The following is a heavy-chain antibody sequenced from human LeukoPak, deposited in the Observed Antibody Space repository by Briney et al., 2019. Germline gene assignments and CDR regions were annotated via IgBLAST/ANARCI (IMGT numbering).Heavy chain of an antibody. D-gene: IGHD6-19*01. V-gene: IGHV3-23*01. CDR1: GFTFSSYG. CDR2: ISDGGGST. CDR3: AKDARRTSGWYFFDY. J-gene: IGHJ4*02. Sequence: GGSLRLSCAASGFTFSSYGMNWVRQAPGKGLEWVSAISDGGGSTYYADSVKGRFTISRDNSKNTLFLQMNSLRAEDTAVYYCAKDARRTSGWYFFDYWGQGTLVTVSS.